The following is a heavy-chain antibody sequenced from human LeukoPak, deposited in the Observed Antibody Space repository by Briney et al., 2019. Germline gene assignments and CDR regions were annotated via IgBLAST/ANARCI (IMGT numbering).Heavy chain of an antibody. CDR3: ARDWYDILTGYYPYLDY. J-gene: IGHJ4*02. Sequence: GASVKVSCKASGYTFTSYYMHWVRQAPGQGLEWMGIINPSGGSTSYAQKFQGRVTMTRDTSTSTVYMELSSLRSEDTAVYYCARDWYDILTGYYPYLDYWGQGTLVTVSS. V-gene: IGHV1-46*01. CDR1: GYTFTSYY. D-gene: IGHD3-9*01. CDR2: INPSGGST.